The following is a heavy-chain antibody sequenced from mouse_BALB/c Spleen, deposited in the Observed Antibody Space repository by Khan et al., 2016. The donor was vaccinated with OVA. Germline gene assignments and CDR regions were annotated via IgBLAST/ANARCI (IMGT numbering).Heavy chain of an antibody. Sequence: QVQLQQSGAELAKPGASVKMSCKASGYTFTSYWMHWIKQRPGQGLEWIGYINPTSGYTDYNQKFEDKATLTADKSSSTAYMHLSSLTSDDSAVYYCARDRIDYWGQGTALTVSS. CDR1: GYTFTSYW. V-gene: IGHV1-7*01. J-gene: IGHJ2*01. CDR2: INPTSGYT. CDR3: ARDRIDY.